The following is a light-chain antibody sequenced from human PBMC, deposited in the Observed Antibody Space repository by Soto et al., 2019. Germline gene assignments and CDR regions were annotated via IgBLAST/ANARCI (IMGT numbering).Light chain of an antibody. V-gene: IGLV1-47*01. Sequence: QSVLTQPPSASGTPGQRVTISCSGSSSNIGRNYVYWYQQVPGTAPRLLMYRASQRPSGVPDRFSGSKSGTSASLAISGLRSEDEADYYCAAWDDTLKGLVFGGGTKLTVL. J-gene: IGLJ2*01. CDR2: RAS. CDR1: SSNIGRNY. CDR3: AAWDDTLKGLV.